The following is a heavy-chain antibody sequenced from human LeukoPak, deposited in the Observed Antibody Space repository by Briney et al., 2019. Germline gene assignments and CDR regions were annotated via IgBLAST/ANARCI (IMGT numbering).Heavy chain of an antibody. CDR1: GFTFSDYY. Sequence: GGSLRLSCAASGFTFSDYYMSWIRQAPGKGLEWVSYISSSSSYTNYADSVKGRFTISRDNAKNSLYLQMNSLRAEDTAVYYCARDTVAAGIDYWGQGTLVTVSS. CDR3: ARDTVAAGIDY. D-gene: IGHD6-13*01. CDR2: ISSSSSYT. V-gene: IGHV3-11*05. J-gene: IGHJ4*02.